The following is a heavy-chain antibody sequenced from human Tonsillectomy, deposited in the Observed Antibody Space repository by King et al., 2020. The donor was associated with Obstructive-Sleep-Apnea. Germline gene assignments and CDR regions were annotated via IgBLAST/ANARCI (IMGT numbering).Heavy chain of an antibody. V-gene: IGHV1-8*01. CDR3: ARSQFFSSSLSDS. CDR2: INPGRDET. CDR1: GYSFTNYD. J-gene: IGHJ4*02. D-gene: IGHD6-13*01. Sequence: QLVQSGAEVKKPGASVRVSCKASGYSFTNYDINWVRQAPGQGLEWMGWINPGRDETGLAQKFRDRVTLTRDTSITTAYMEMSDLRSEDTAVYFCARSQFFSSSLSDSWGQGTLVTVSS.